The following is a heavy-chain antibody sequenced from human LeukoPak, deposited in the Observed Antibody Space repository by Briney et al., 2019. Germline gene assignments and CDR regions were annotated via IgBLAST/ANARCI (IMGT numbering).Heavy chain of an antibody. CDR1: GFTFSSYE. V-gene: IGHV3-48*03. D-gene: IGHD2-2*02. CDR3: ARDSGYCSSTSSFTGVFDP. CDR2: ISSSGSTI. J-gene: IGHJ5*02. Sequence: GGSLRLSCAASGFTFSSYEMNWVRQAPGKGLEWVSYISSSGSTIYYADSVKGRFTISRDNAKNSLYLQMNSLRAEDTAVYYCARDSGYCSSTSSFTGVFDPWGQGTLVTVSS.